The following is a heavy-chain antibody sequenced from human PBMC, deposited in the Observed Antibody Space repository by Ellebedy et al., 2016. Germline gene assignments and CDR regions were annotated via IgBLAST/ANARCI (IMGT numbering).Heavy chain of an antibody. D-gene: IGHD3-10*01. CDR1: GGSFSGYY. J-gene: IGHJ4*02. CDR2: INHSGST. Sequence: SETLSLTXAVYGGSFSGYYWSWIRQPPGKGLEWIGEINHSGSTNYNPSLKSRVTISVDRSKNQFSLKLSSVTAADTAVYYCARGAGYYGSGSLDYWGQGTLVTVSS. V-gene: IGHV4-34*01. CDR3: ARGAGYYGSGSLDY.